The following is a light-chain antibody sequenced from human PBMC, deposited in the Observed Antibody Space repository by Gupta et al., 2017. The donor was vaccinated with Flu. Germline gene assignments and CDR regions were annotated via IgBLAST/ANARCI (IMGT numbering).Light chain of an antibody. CDR3: GAWDDSLSGGV. Sequence: QSVLTQPPSASGAPGQRVSISCAGSDSNIGRNYVYWYQQLPGTAPKLLFDRNDQRPSGVPDRISGSKSDTSASLTISGLRSEDEADYYCGAWDDSLSGGVFGGGTKLTVL. V-gene: IGLV1-47*01. CDR2: RND. CDR1: DSNIGRNY. J-gene: IGLJ3*02.